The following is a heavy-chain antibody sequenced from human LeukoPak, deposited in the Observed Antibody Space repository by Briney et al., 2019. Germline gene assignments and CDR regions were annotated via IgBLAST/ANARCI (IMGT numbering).Heavy chain of an antibody. V-gene: IGHV3-20*04. CDR3: AKPARSDAFDI. D-gene: IGHD1-14*01. CDR1: GFTFDDYG. CDR2: INWNGGST. Sequence: GGSLRLSCAASGFTFDDYGMSWVRQAPGKGLEWVSGINWNGGSTGYADSVKGRFTISRDNSKNTLYLQMNSLRAEDTAVYYCAKPARSDAFDIWGQGTMVTVSS. J-gene: IGHJ3*02.